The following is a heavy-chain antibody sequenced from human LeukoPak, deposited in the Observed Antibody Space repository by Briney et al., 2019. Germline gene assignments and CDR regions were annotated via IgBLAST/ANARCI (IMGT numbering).Heavy chain of an antibody. Sequence: SETLSLTCAVYGGSFSGYYWSWIRQPPGKGLEWIGEIYHSGSTNYNPSLKSRVTISVDTSKNQFSLKLSSVTAADTAVYYCARGSLRNLDYWGQGTLVTVSS. CDR3: ARGSLRNLDY. D-gene: IGHD5-12*01. J-gene: IGHJ4*02. CDR1: GGSFSGYY. V-gene: IGHV4-34*01. CDR2: IYHSGST.